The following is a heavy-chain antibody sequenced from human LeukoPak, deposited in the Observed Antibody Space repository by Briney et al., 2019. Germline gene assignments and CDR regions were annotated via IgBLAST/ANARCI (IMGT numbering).Heavy chain of an antibody. CDR2: MNPNSGNT. J-gene: IGHJ6*03. CDR3: ARTYCSSTSCYVYYMDV. V-gene: IGHV1-8*01. Sequence: ASVKVSYKASGYTFTSYDINWVRQATGQGLEWMGWMNPNSGNTGYAQKFQGRVTMTRNTPISTAYMELSSLRSEDTAVYYCARTYCSSTSCYVYYMDVWGKGTTVTVSS. CDR1: GYTFTSYD. D-gene: IGHD2-2*01.